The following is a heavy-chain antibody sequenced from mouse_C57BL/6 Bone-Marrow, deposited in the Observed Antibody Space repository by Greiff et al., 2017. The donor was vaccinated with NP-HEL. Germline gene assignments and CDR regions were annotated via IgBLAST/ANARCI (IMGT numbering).Heavy chain of an antibody. Sequence: QVQLKESGAELVRPGTSVKVSCKASGYAFTNYLIEWVKQRPGQGLEWIGVINPGSGGTNYNEKFKGKATLTADKSSSTAYMQLSSLTSEDSSVYFCARKNYVSRNDAMDYWGQGTSVTVSS. CDR3: ARKNYVSRNDAMDY. CDR2: INPGSGGT. V-gene: IGHV1-54*01. J-gene: IGHJ4*01. CDR1: GYAFTNYL. D-gene: IGHD1-1*01.